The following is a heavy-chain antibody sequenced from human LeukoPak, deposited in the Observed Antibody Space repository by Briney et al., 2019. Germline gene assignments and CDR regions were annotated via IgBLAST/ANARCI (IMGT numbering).Heavy chain of an antibody. D-gene: IGHD3-16*01. CDR3: TRDNFEWGSVFDY. CDR2: IYSVGST. Sequence: GGSLRLSCAASRFTVSSYYMSWVRPAPGKGLEWVSVIYSVGSTYYADSVQGRFTISRDKSKNTLYLQMNSLRAEDTAMYYCTRDNFEWGSVFDYWGQGALVTVSS. J-gene: IGHJ4*02. CDR1: RFTVSSYY. V-gene: IGHV3-53*01.